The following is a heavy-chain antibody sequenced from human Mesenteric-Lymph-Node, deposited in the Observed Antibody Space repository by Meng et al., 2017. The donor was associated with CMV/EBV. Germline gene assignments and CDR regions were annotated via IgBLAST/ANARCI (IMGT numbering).Heavy chain of an antibody. CDR1: GFTFSSYW. Sequence: GESLKISCAASGFTFSSYWMHWVRQAPGKGLVWVSRINSDGSSTSYADSVKGRFTISRDNAKNSLYLQMNSLRAEDTAVYYCASHASDIAARGVDYWGQGTLVTVSS. CDR3: ASHASDIAARGVDY. D-gene: IGHD6-6*01. J-gene: IGHJ4*02. CDR2: INSDGSST. V-gene: IGHV3-74*01.